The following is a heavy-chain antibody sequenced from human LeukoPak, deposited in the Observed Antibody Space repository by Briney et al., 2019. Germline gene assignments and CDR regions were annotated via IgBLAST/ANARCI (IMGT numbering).Heavy chain of an antibody. Sequence: SVKVSCKASGGTFSSYAISWVRQAPGQGLEWMGRIIPILGIANYAQKFQGRVTITANKSTSTAYMELSSLRSEDTAVYYCARDRVEMATGSGALYYFDYWGQGTLVTVSS. CDR3: ARDRVEMATGSGALYYFDY. CDR2: IIPILGIA. CDR1: GGTFSSYA. D-gene: IGHD5-24*01. V-gene: IGHV1-69*04. J-gene: IGHJ4*02.